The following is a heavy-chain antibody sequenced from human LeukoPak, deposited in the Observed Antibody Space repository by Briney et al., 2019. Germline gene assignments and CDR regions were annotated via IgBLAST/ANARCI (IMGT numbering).Heavy chain of an antibody. Sequence: GGSLRLSCAASGFTFSSYSMNWVRQAPGKGLEWVSSISSSSSYIYYADSVKGRFTISRDNAKNSLYLQMNSLRAEDTAVYYCARDGGSGSYPQYYFDYWGQGTLVTVSS. CDR3: ARDGGSGSYPQYYFDY. CDR1: GFTFSSYS. J-gene: IGHJ4*02. V-gene: IGHV3-21*04. D-gene: IGHD1-26*01. CDR2: ISSSSSYI.